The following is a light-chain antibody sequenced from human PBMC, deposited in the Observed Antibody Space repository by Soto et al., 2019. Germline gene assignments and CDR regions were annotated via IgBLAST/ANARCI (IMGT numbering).Light chain of an antibody. CDR1: SSDIGNNY. Sequence: QSLLTQPPSLSAAPGQKVTISCSGSSSDIGNNYVSWCQQVPGTAPKLLIFENNQRPPGIPGRFSGSKSGTSATLDISGLQTGDEADYCCGTWDTSLRTVVFGGGTKLTVL. V-gene: IGLV1-51*02. CDR2: ENN. J-gene: IGLJ2*01. CDR3: GTWDTSLRTVV.